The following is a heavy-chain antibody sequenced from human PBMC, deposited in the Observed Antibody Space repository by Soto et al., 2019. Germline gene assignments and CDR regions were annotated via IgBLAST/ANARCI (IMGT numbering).Heavy chain of an antibody. Sequence: EVQLVQSGAEVKKPGESLKISCKASGYSFTTYWIGWVRQMPGKGLEWMGIIYPGDSDARYSPSFQGQVTISADKSINTAYLQWSSLKASDTALYYCARQREAYCSIGRCPFDYWGQRSLVTVSS. CDR1: GYSFTTYW. CDR2: IYPGDSDA. J-gene: IGHJ4*02. D-gene: IGHD2-2*01. V-gene: IGHV5-51*01. CDR3: ARQREAYCSIGRCPFDY.